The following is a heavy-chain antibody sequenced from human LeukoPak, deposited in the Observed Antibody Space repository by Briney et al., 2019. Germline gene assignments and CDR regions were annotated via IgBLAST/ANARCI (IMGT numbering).Heavy chain of an antibody. Sequence: PSETLSLTRTVSGRSISSYYASWIRHPPGKGLEWVGYIYYSGSTNYNPSLKSRVTISVDTSKNPISLKLSSVTAADTAVYCCARSTIFGVVYFWGQGTLVTVSS. CDR1: GRSISSYY. V-gene: IGHV4-59*01. D-gene: IGHD3-3*01. CDR3: ARSTIFGVVYF. CDR2: IYYSGST. J-gene: IGHJ4*02.